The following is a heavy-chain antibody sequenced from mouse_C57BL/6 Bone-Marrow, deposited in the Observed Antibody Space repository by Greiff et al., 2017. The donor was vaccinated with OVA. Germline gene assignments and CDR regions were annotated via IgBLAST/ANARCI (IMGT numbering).Heavy chain of an antibody. D-gene: IGHD4-1*01. CDR1: GYTFTSYW. CDR3: ASRNWAWFAY. Sequence: QVQLQQSGAELAKPGASVKLSCKASGYTFTSYWMHWVKQRPGQGLEWIGYINPSSGYTKYNQKFKDKATLTAEKSSSTAYMQLSSLTYEDSAVYYCASRNWAWFAYWGQGTLVTVSA. V-gene: IGHV1-7*01. J-gene: IGHJ3*01. CDR2: INPSSGYT.